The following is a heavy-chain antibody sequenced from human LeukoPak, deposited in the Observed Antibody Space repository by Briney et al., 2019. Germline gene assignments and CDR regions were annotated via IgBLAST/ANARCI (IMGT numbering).Heavy chain of an antibody. D-gene: IGHD3-9*01. V-gene: IGHV3-48*03. CDR1: GFTFSSYE. CDR3: ARYPTISGAFDI. CDR2: ISSSGSTI. J-gene: IGHJ3*02. Sequence: GGSLRLSCAASGFTFSSYEMNWVRQAPGKGLEWVSYISSSGSTIYYADSVKGRFTISRDNAKNSLYLQMNSLRAEDTAVYYCARYPTISGAFDIWGQGTMVTVSS.